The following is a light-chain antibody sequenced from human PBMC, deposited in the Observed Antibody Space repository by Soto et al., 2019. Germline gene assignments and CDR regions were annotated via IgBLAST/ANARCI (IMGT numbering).Light chain of an antibody. CDR1: SGHSSYA. CDR3: QTWGTGALWV. CDR2: LNSDGSH. V-gene: IGLV4-69*01. J-gene: IGLJ3*02. Sequence: QLVLTQSPSASASLGASVKLTCTLSSGHSSYAIAWHQQQPEKGPRYLMKLNSDGSHSKGDGIPDRFSGSSSGAERYLTISSLQSEDEADYYCQTWGTGALWVFGGGTKLPVL.